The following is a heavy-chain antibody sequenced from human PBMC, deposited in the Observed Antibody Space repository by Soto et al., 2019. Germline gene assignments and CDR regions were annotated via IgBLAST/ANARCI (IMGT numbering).Heavy chain of an antibody. CDR2: LNPKSGNT. V-gene: IGHV1-8*01. J-gene: IGHJ4*02. CDR1: GYTFTTYD. CDR3: ARVAGSPDY. Sequence: QVQLVQSGPEVKKPGASVKVSCKASGYTFTTYDFNWVRQAPGQGLEWRGWLNPKSGNTGSAQKFQVRVTMTRDSSISTVYMELSSLSSDDTAIYYCARVAGSPDYWGQGTLVTVSS. D-gene: IGHD1-26*01.